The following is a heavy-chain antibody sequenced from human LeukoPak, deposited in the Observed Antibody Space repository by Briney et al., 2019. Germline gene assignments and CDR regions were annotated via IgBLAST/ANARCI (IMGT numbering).Heavy chain of an antibody. D-gene: IGHD6-6*01. CDR1: GFTFSTYW. CDR3: AGDAGSSIDH. CDR2: INGDESEI. V-gene: IGHV3-74*01. Sequence: PGGSLRLSCAASGFTFSTYWMHWVRQTPGKGVVSVSEINGDESEIRYADFAKGRFTISRDNAKNTLYLQMNSLRAEDTAVYFCAGDAGSSIDHWGHGTLVTVSP. J-gene: IGHJ4*01.